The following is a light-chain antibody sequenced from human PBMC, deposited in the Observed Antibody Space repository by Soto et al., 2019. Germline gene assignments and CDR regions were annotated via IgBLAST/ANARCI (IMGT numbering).Light chain of an antibody. CDR2: GAS. J-gene: IGKJ1*01. V-gene: IGKV3-20*01. Sequence: EIVLTQSPGTPSLSPGERATLSCRASQSVSSSYLAWYQQKPGQAPRLLIYGASSRATGIPDRFSGSGSGSDFSLTISRLETEGFAVYYCEQYDSSPVTFGQETRVEIK. CDR3: EQYDSSPVT. CDR1: QSVSSSY.